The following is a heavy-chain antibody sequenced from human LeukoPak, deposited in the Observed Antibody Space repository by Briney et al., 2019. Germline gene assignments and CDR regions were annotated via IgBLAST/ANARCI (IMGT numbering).Heavy chain of an antibody. CDR3: ARDARGYTSGYTFDI. Sequence: GGSLRLSCAASGFTFSYYWMHWVRQAPGKGLEWVSYISSGSSTIYYADSVKGRFTISRDNAKNSLYLQMNSLRDEDTAVYYCARDARGYTSGYTFDIWGQGTMVTVSS. V-gene: IGHV3-48*02. CDR2: ISSGSSTI. J-gene: IGHJ3*02. CDR1: GFTFSYYW. D-gene: IGHD5-18*01.